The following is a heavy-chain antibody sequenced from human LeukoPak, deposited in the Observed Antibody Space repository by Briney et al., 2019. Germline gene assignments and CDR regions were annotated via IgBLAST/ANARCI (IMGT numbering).Heavy chain of an antibody. J-gene: IGHJ6*02. D-gene: IGHD6-6*01. V-gene: IGHV4-34*01. CDR1: GGSLSGYY. CDR3: ARRQLVPVMYYYYYYGMDV. CDR2: INHSGST. Sequence: SETLSLTCAVYGGSLSGYYWSWIRQPPGKGLEWIGEINHSGSTNYNPSLKSRVTISVDTSKNQFSLKLSSVTAADTAVYYCARRQLVPVMYYYYYYGMDVWGQGTTVTVSS.